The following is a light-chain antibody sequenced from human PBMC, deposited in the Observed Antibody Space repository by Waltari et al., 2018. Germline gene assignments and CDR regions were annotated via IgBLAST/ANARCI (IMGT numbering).Light chain of an antibody. CDR1: QSVLYSSNNKNY. CDR2: CAS. CDR3: QQYYSTPWT. Sequence: DIVMTQSPDSLAVSLGERATINCKSSQSVLYSSNNKNYLAWYQQKPVQPPKLLIYCASTPESGVPDRFSGSGSETDFTLTISSLQAEDVAVYYCQQYYSTPWTFGQGTKVEIK. V-gene: IGKV4-1*01. J-gene: IGKJ1*01.